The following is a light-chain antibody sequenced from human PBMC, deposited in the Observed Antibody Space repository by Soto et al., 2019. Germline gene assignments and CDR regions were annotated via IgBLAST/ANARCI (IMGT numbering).Light chain of an antibody. CDR3: SSYSGRITSVV. V-gene: IGLV2-14*01. Sequence: QSVLNQPASVSGSPGQSITISCTGSSSDVGDYNYVSWYQQHPDKAPKLMIYDVSNRPSGVSDRFSGSKSGNTASLTISGLQAEDEADYYCSSYSGRITSVVFGGGAKLTVL. CDR2: DVS. CDR1: SSDVGDYNY. J-gene: IGLJ2*01.